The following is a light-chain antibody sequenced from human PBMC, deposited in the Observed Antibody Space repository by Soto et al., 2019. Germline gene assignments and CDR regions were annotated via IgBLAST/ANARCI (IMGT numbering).Light chain of an antibody. Sequence: EIVMTQSPATLSVSPGERATLSCXXSQSVSSNLAWYQQKPGQAPRLLIYGASTRATGIPARFSGSGSGTEFTLTISSLQSEDFAVYYCHQYNNWPPWTFGQGTKVDI. CDR2: GAS. CDR3: HQYNNWPPWT. CDR1: QSVSSN. V-gene: IGKV3D-15*01. J-gene: IGKJ1*01.